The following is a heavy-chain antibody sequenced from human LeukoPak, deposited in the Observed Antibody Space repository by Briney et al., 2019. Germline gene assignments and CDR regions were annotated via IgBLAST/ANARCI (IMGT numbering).Heavy chain of an antibody. D-gene: IGHD3-10*01. CDR3: AKDLRE. J-gene: IGHJ4*02. CDR2: ISGSGGST. CDR1: GFTFSSSA. Sequence: GGSLRLSCAASGFTFSSSAMTWVRQAPGKGLEWVSVISGSGGSTYYADSVKGRFTISRDNSKNTLYLQMNSLRAEDRAVYYCAKDLREWGQGTLVTVSS. V-gene: IGHV3-23*01.